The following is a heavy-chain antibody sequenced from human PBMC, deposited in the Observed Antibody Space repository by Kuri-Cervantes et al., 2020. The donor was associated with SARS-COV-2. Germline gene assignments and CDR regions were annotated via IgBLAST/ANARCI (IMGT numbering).Heavy chain of an antibody. D-gene: IGHD3-10*01. CDR2: IRPDGSEK. V-gene: IGHV3-7*01. Sequence: GESLKISCAASGFTFRSYWMSWVRQAPGKGLEWVANIRPDGSEKNYVKSVKGRFTISRDNAKNSLYLQTNSLRVEDTAVYYCAKSGRQYDVWGQGTMVTVSS. CDR3: AKSGRQYDV. J-gene: IGHJ3*01. CDR1: GFTFRSYW.